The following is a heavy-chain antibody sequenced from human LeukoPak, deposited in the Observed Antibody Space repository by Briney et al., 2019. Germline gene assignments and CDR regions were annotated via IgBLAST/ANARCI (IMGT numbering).Heavy chain of an antibody. CDR1: GFTFDDFG. Sequence: GGSLRLFCAASGFTFDDFGMHWVRQAPGKGLEWVSGISWNGSGVGYAASVKGRFTISRDNAKKSLYLQMNSLRPEDTALYYCAKGDCGGSSCTRLDNWGQGTLVTVSS. CDR2: ISWNGSGV. CDR3: AKGDCGGSSCTRLDN. D-gene: IGHD2-15*01. V-gene: IGHV3-9*01. J-gene: IGHJ4*02.